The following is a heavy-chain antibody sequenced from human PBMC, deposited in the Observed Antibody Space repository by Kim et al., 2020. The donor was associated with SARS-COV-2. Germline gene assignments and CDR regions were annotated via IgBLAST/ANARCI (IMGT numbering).Heavy chain of an antibody. CDR2: ISYDGSNK. CDR1: GFTFSGYA. D-gene: IGHD5-12*01. CDR3: ARDRGTWLRFLAGGDGMDV. Sequence: GGSLRLSCAAPGFTFSGYAMHWVRQAPGKGLEWVAIISYDGSNKYYADSVKGRFTLSRDNSENTLYLQMNSLRVEDTAVYFCARDRGTWLRFLAGGDGMDVWGQGTTVTVSS. V-gene: IGHV3-30-3*01. J-gene: IGHJ6*02.